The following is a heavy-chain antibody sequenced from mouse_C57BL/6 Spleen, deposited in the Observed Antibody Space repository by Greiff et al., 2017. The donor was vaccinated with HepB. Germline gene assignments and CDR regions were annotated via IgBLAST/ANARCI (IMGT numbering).Heavy chain of an antibody. CDR2: ILPSSGRT. J-gene: IGHJ4*01. D-gene: IGHD1-1*01. CDR1: DSEVFPISY. Sequence: VQLQQSGSELRSPGSSVKLSCKDFDSEVFPISYICWVRQNPGHGLEWIDGILPSSGRTIYGEKFEDKATMDADTLSTTAYLELNRLTSEDSANYYCARTRNGSSFYAMDYWGQGTSVTVSS. CDR3: ARTRNGSSFYAMDY. V-gene: IGHV15-2*01.